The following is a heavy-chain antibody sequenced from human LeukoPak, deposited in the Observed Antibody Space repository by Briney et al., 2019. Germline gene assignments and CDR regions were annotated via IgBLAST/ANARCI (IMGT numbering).Heavy chain of an antibody. CDR3: ARGLYDFWSGYYPYYYYYYGMDV. J-gene: IGHJ6*02. V-gene: IGHV4-59*01. CDR1: GGSISSYY. Sequence: PSETLSLTCTVSGGSISSYYWSWIRQPPGKGLEWIGYIYYSGSTNYNPSLKSRVTISVDTSKNQFSLKLSSVTAADTAVYYCARGLYDFWSGYYPYYYYYYGMDVWGQGTTVTVSS. D-gene: IGHD3-3*01. CDR2: IYYSGST.